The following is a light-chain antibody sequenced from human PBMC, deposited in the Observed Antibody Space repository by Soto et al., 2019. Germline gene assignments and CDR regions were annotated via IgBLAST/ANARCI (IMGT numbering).Light chain of an antibody. Sequence: EIVLTQSPGTLSLSPGDRATLSCRASQSVSTNYLAWYQQKLGQAPRLLIYGASSSATGIPDRFSGNGSGTDFTLTISRLEPEDFARYYCHQYGSTPFTFGPGTKVDIK. J-gene: IGKJ3*01. V-gene: IGKV3-20*01. CDR2: GAS. CDR3: HQYGSTPFT. CDR1: QSVSTNY.